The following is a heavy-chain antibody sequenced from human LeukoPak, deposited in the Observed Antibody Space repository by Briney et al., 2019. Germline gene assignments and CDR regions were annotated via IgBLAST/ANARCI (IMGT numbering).Heavy chain of an antibody. Sequence: GGSLRLSCAASGFTFTSYEMSWVRQAPGKGLEWISYISSRGSTIYYADSVKGRFTISRDNAKNSLYLQMNSLRAEDTAVYYCAKGAYYDILTGYYKRNYFDYWGQGALVTVSS. CDR3: AKGAYYDILTGYYKRNYFDY. J-gene: IGHJ4*02. V-gene: IGHV3-48*03. CDR2: ISSRGSTI. CDR1: GFTFTSYE. D-gene: IGHD3-9*01.